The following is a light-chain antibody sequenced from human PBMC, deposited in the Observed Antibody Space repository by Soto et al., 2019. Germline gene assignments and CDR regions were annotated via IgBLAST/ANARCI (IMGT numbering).Light chain of an antibody. CDR3: AAWDDTVNGLV. V-gene: IGLV1-47*01. CDR1: SANIGSNY. Sequence: QSVLTQSPSASGTPGQRVTISCSGSSANIGSNYVYWYQQFPGPAPRLLIYRADQRPSGVPDRFSGSKSGTSASLAISGLRSEDEAAYYCAAWDDTVNGLVFGGGTQLTVL. CDR2: RAD. J-gene: IGLJ2*01.